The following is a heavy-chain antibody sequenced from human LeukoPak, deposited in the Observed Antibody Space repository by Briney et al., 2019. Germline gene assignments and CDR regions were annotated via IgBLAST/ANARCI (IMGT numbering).Heavy chain of an antibody. CDR1: GYTFSTYG. J-gene: IGHJ4*02. CDR2: ISGYNGNT. Sequence: ASVKVSCKASGYTFSTYGISWVRQAPGQGLEWLGWISGYNGNTNYAQRFQGRVTLTTDTSTRTAYMELRSLRSDDAAVYYCARDRYRSMWPILNSFDFWGQGTLVTVSS. CDR3: ARDRYRSMWPILNSFDF. V-gene: IGHV1-18*01. D-gene: IGHD5-12*01.